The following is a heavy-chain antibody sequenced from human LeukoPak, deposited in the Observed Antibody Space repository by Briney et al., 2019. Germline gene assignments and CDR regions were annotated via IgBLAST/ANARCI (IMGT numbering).Heavy chain of an antibody. CDR1: GFTFSSYG. CDR2: IWYDGTNK. V-gene: IGHV3-33*01. Sequence: GGSLRLSCAASGFTFSSYGLHWVRQAPGKGLEWVAVIWYDGTNKYYVDSVKGRFTISRDNSKNTLYLQMNSLRAEDTAVYYCARGARSVPNFNWFDSWGQGTLVTVSS. J-gene: IGHJ5*01. D-gene: IGHD1-1*01. CDR3: ARGARSVPNFNWFDS.